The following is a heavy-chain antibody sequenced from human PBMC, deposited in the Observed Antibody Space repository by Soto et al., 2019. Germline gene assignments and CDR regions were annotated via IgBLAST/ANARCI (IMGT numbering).Heavy chain of an antibody. J-gene: IGHJ6*02. CDR3: ARGDNDIVVVPAAKSLGYYGMDV. CDR1: GGTFSSYA. Sequence: QVQLVQSGAEVKKPGSSVKVSCKASGGTFSSYAISWVRQAPGQGLEWMGGIIRIFGTANYAQKFQGRVTITADESTSTAYMELSSLRSEDTAVYYCARGDNDIVVVPAAKSLGYYGMDVWGQGTTVTVSS. D-gene: IGHD2-2*01. V-gene: IGHV1-69*01. CDR2: IIRIFGTA.